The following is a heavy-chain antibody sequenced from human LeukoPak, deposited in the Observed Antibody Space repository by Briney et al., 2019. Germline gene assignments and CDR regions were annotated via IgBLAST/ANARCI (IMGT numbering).Heavy chain of an antibody. J-gene: IGHJ4*02. CDR1: GFIFSNAW. V-gene: IGHV3-15*01. CDR2: IKSKTDGGTT. CDR3: TTDAATEVSLDY. D-gene: IGHD6-25*01. Sequence: GGSLRLSCAGSGFIFSNAWMSWVRQAPGKGLEWVGRIKSKTDGGTTDYPAPVKGRFTISRDDSKNTLYLQMKSLKTEDTAVYYCTTDAATEVSLDYWGQGTLVTVSS.